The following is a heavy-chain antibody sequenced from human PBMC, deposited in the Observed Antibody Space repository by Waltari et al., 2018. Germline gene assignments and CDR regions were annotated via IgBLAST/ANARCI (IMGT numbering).Heavy chain of an antibody. CDR2: LIPIFGTP. D-gene: IGHD1-26*01. CDR3: AKRIVGGPFDV. J-gene: IGHJ3*01. CDR1: GGKFGSYA. Sequence: QVHLVQSGAEVRKPGSSVRVSCEASGGKFGSYAITWVRQAPGQGLEWMAGLIPIFGTPNYAQKFQGRVNVAADESTSTAYMELSSLRSDDTAIYYCAKRIVGGPFDVWGQGTVVIVSS. V-gene: IGHV1-69*12.